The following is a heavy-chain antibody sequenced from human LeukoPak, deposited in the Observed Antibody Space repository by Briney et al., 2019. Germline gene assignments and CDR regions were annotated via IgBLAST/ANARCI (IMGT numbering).Heavy chain of an antibody. Sequence: GASVKVSCKASGGTFSSYAISWVRQAPGQGLEWMGRIIPILGIANYAQKFQGRVTITADKSTSTAYMELSSLRSEDTAVYYCARDSSGSYRPACFDPWGQGTLVTVSS. CDR2: IIPILGIA. V-gene: IGHV1-69*04. CDR3: ARDSSGSYRPACFDP. CDR1: GGTFSSYA. D-gene: IGHD3-10*01. J-gene: IGHJ5*02.